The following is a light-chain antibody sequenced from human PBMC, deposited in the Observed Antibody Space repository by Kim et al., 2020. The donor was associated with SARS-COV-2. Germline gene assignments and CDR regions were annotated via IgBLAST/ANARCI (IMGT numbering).Light chain of an antibody. CDR3: KQYNNWPIT. CDR2: VAS. Sequence: VSPGERATLSCRASQSVSSNLAWYQQKPGQPPRLLIDVASTRATGVPDRFSGSGSGTEFTLTISSLQSEDFALYYCKQYNNWPITFGQGTRLEIK. V-gene: IGKV3-15*01. J-gene: IGKJ5*01. CDR1: QSVSSN.